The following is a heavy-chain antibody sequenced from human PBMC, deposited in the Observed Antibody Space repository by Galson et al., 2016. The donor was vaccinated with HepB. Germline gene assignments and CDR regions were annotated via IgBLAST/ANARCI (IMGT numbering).Heavy chain of an antibody. V-gene: IGHV2-5*02. CDR2: IFWDDDQ. Sequence: PALVKPTQTLTLTCTVSGFSLSSNGVGVGWIRQPPGKALEWLALIFWDDDQRYNPSLKNRVTVTKDTSKNQVVLTVTDMDPVDTATYFCAHRGLHDSSGYSYSAFDFWGQGILVTVSS. D-gene: IGHD6-19*01. CDR3: AHRGLHDSSGYSYSAFDF. CDR1: GFSLSSNGVG. J-gene: IGHJ4*02.